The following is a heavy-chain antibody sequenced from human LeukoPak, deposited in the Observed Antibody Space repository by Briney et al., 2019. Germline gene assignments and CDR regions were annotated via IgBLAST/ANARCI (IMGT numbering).Heavy chain of an antibody. Sequence: GVSLRLSCAASGFTFSSYSMNWVRQAPGKGLEWVSHIYGSSNVIYYADSVKGRFTISRDNAKNSLYLQMNSLRAEDTAVYYCARSPRIRGVITHFDSWGQGTLVTVSS. CDR1: GFTFSSYS. V-gene: IGHV3-48*01. D-gene: IGHD3-10*01. J-gene: IGHJ5*01. CDR3: ARSPRIRGVITHFDS. CDR2: IYGSSNVI.